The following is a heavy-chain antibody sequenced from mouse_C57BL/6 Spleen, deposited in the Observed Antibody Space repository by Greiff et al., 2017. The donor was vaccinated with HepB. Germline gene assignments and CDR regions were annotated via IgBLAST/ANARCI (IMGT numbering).Heavy chain of an antibody. V-gene: IGHV1-76*01. CDR2: IYPGSGNT. CDR1: GYTFTDYY. CDR3: ARETTGTYYFDY. J-gene: IGHJ2*01. Sequence: QVHVKQSGAELVRPGASVKLSCKASGYTFTDYYINWVKQRPGQGLEWIARIYPGSGNTYYNEKFKGKATLTAEKSSSTAYMQLSSLTSEDSAVYVCARETTGTYYFDYWGQGTTLTVSS. D-gene: IGHD4-1*01.